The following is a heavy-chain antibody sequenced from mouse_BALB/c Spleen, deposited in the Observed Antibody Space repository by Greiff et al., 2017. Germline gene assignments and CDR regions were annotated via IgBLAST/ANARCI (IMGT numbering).Heavy chain of an antibody. CDR2: IDPFNGGT. CDR3: ARRGDYAMDY. V-gene: IGHV1S135*01. Sequence: QLQESGPELMKPGASVKISCKASGYSFTSYYMHWVKQSHGKSLEWIGYIDPFNGGTSYNQKFKGKATLTVDKSSSTAYMHLSSLTSEDSAVYYCARRGDYAMDYWGQGTSVTVSA. CDR1: GYSFTSYY. J-gene: IGHJ4*01.